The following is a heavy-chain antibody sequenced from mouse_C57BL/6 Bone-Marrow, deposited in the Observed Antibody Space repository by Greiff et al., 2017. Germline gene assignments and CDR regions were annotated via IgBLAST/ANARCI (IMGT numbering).Heavy chain of an antibody. Sequence: QVQLQQPGAELVMPGASVKLSCKASGYTFTSYWMHWVKQRPGQGLEWIGEIDPSDSYTNYNQKFKGKSTLTVDKSSSTAYMQLSILTSEDSAVYYCARTAYYDYDGAWFAYWGQGTLVTVSA. V-gene: IGHV1-69*01. CDR1: GYTFTSYW. CDR3: ARTAYYDYDGAWFAY. D-gene: IGHD2-4*01. CDR2: IDPSDSYT. J-gene: IGHJ3*01.